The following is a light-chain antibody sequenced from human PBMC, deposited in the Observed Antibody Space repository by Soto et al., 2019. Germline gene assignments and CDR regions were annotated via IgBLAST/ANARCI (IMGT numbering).Light chain of an antibody. Sequence: DIQLTQSPSFLYASVGDRVTITCRASQGITTYLAWYQQKPGKAPKLLIYAASTLQSGVPSRFSGSGSGPEFTLAISSLQPEDFAIYYCQQLKSYPLPVGGGTKVEIK. CDR3: QQLKSYPLP. J-gene: IGKJ4*01. CDR2: AAS. V-gene: IGKV1-9*01. CDR1: QGITTY.